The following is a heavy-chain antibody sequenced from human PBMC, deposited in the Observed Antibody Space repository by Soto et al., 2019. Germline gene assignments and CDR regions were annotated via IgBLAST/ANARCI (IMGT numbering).Heavy chain of an antibody. Sequence: GGSLRLSCSASGFTVSSNYMSWVRQAPGKGLEWVSVIYSGGSTYYADSVKGRFTISRDNSKNTLYLQMNSLRAEDTAVYYCARAYYDILTGYSPGIGAFDIWGQGTMVTVSS. J-gene: IGHJ3*02. V-gene: IGHV3-53*01. CDR1: GFTVSSNY. D-gene: IGHD3-9*01. CDR2: IYSGGST. CDR3: ARAYYDILTGYSPGIGAFDI.